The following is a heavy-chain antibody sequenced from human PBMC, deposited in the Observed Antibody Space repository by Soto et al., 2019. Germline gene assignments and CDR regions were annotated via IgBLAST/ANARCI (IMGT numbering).Heavy chain of an antibody. Sequence: SETLSLTCAVYGGSFSGYYWSWIRQPPGKGLEWIGEINHSGSTNYNPSLKSRVTISVDTSKNQFSLKLSSVTAADTAVYYCATLEMATKDHNYWGQGTLVTVSS. V-gene: IGHV4-34*01. J-gene: IGHJ4*02. D-gene: IGHD5-12*01. CDR2: INHSGST. CDR1: GGSFSGYY. CDR3: ATLEMATKDHNY.